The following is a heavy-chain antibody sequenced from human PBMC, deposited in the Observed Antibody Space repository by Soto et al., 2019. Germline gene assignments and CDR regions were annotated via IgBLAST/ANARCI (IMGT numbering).Heavy chain of an antibody. Sequence: EVQLLESGGGLVQHGGSMRLSCVASGFTFSNYAMSWVRQGPGKGLEWVSGISGSATDTYYADSVKGRVTISRDNSKNTHYLQMNSLRAEDTAIYYCARGGFVALTVEFDYWGQGTLVTVSS. CDR1: GFTFSNYA. CDR3: ARGGFVALTVEFDY. V-gene: IGHV3-23*01. D-gene: IGHD3-9*01. J-gene: IGHJ4*02. CDR2: ISGSATDT.